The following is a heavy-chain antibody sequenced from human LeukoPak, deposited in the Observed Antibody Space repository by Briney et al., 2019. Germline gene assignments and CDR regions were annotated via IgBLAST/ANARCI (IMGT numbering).Heavy chain of an antibody. J-gene: IGHJ4*02. V-gene: IGHV3-21*01. CDR2: ISSSSSYI. CDR3: ARDLTYYDILTGYYTSHYFDY. D-gene: IGHD3-9*01. CDR1: GFTFSSYS. Sequence: PGGSLSLSCAASGFTFSSYSMNWVRQAPGKGLEWVSSISSSSSYIYYADSVKGRFTISRDNAKNSLYLQMNSLRAEDTAVYYCARDLTYYDILTGYYTSHYFDYWGQGTLVTVSS.